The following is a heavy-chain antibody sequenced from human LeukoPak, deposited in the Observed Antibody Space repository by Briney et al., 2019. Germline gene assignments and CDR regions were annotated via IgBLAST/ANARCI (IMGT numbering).Heavy chain of an antibody. CDR3: ARGGYSSSWGAFDI. Sequence: GGSLRLSCAASGFTFSSYSMSWVRQAPGKGLEWVSSISSSSSYIYYADSVKVRFTNSRDNAKNSLYLQMNSLRAEDTAVYYCARGGYSSSWGAFDIWGQGTMVTVSS. CDR2: ISSSSSYI. D-gene: IGHD6-13*01. J-gene: IGHJ3*02. V-gene: IGHV3-21*01. CDR1: GFTFSSYS.